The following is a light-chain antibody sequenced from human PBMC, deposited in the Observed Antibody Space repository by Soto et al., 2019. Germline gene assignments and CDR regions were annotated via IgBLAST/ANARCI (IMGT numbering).Light chain of an antibody. Sequence: EIVMTHSPATVSVSPGERATLSCRASQSVSTNLAWYQQKPGQAPRLLIYGASTRATGIPARFSGSASGTEFTLTISSLQSEDFAVYYCQPYDNWPRTFGQGTKVDIK. CDR1: QSVSTN. J-gene: IGKJ1*01. CDR2: GAS. CDR3: QPYDNWPRT. V-gene: IGKV3-15*01.